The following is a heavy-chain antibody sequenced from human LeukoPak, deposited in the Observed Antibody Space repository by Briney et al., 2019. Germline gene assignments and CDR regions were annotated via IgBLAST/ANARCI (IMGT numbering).Heavy chain of an antibody. CDR1: GGSICSYY. Sequence: SETLSLTCTVSGGSICSYYWSWIRQPPGKGLEWIGYIYYSGSNNYNPSLKSRVTISVDTSKNQFSLKLSSVTAADTAVYYCARDGGTVSDAFDIWGQGTMVTVSS. CDR3: ARDGGTVSDAFDI. CDR2: IYYSGSN. V-gene: IGHV4-59*01. J-gene: IGHJ3*02. D-gene: IGHD3-16*01.